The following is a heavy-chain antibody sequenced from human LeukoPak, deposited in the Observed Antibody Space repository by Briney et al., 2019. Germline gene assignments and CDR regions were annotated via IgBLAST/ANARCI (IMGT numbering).Heavy chain of an antibody. CDR3: AAFGNADY. J-gene: IGHJ4*02. D-gene: IGHD4-23*01. Sequence: GRSLRLSCAASGFTFSSYGMHWVRQAPGKGLEWVAVISYDGSNKYYADSVKGRFTISRDNSKNTLYLLMNSLRAEDTAVYYCAAFGNADYWGQGTLVTVSS. CDR2: ISYDGSNK. V-gene: IGHV3-30*03. CDR1: GFTFSSYG.